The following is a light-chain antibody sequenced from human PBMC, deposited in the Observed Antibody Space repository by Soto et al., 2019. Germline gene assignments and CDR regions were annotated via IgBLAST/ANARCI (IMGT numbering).Light chain of an antibody. CDR3: SSYTGNNVI. CDR1: SSDVGGYNY. V-gene: IGLV2-14*01. Sequence: QSALTQPASVSGSPGQSITISCTGTSSDVGGYNYVSWYQQHPGKAPKLMIYDVTDRPSGISNRFSGSKSGNTASLTISGLQAEDEADYYCSSYTGNNVIFGGGTKLTVL. CDR2: DVT. J-gene: IGLJ2*01.